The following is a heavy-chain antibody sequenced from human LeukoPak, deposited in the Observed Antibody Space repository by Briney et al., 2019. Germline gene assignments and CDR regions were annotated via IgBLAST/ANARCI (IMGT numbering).Heavy chain of an antibody. CDR1: GFTFSSYE. J-gene: IGHJ4*02. CDR2: ISRSATTI. D-gene: IGHD6-13*01. V-gene: IGHV3-48*03. CDR3: ARVGVFSSSWLLH. Sequence: TGGSLRLSCAASGFTFSSYEMNWVRQAPGKGLEWVSSISRSATTIYYADSVKGRFTISRDNAKNSLYLQMNSLRAEDTAVYYCARVGVFSSSWLLHWGQGTLVTVSS.